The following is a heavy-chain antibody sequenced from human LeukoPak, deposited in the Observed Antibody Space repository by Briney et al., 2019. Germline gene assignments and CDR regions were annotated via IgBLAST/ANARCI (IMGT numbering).Heavy chain of an antibody. V-gene: IGHV3-30-3*01. CDR3: ARDPASGGFDS. CDR1: GFTFSRYA. Sequence: GGSLRLSCAASGFTFSRYAMHWVRQAPGKGLEWVAVISYDGSNKYYADSVKGRFTISRDNSKNTLYLQMNSLRAEDTAVYYCARDPASGGFDSWGQGILVTVSS. D-gene: IGHD2-15*01. J-gene: IGHJ4*02. CDR2: ISYDGSNK.